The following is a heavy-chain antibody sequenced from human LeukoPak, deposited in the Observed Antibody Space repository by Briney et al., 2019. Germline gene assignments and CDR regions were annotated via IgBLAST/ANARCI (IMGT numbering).Heavy chain of an antibody. D-gene: IGHD3-22*01. V-gene: IGHV3-21*01. CDR2: ISSSSYI. J-gene: IGHJ4*02. CDR1: GFTFSSYS. Sequence: PGGSLRLSCAASGFTFSSYSMNWVRQAPGKGLEWVSSISSSSYIYYADSVKGRFTISRDNAKNSLYLQMNSLRAEDTAVYYCASSSPAYYGNNAIDYWGQGTLVTVSS. CDR3: ASSSPAYYGNNAIDY.